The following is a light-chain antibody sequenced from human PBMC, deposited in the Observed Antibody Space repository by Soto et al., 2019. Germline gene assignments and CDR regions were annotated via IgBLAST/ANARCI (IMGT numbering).Light chain of an antibody. CDR1: SSDVGDYKY. CDR2: EVS. CDR3: SSYTSSNTL. V-gene: IGLV2-14*01. Sequence: QSVLTQPASVSGSPGQSITISCTGTSSDVGDYKYVSWYQQHPGKAPKLMIYEVSNRPSGVSNRFSGSKSGNTASQTISGLQAEDEADYYCSSYTSSNTLFGGGTKVTVL. J-gene: IGLJ2*01.